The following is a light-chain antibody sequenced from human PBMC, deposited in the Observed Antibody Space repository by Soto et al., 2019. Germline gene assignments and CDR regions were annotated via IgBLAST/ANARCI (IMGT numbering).Light chain of an antibody. V-gene: IGKV3-15*01. CDR2: GAS. Sequence: EIVMTQSPVTLSVSPVVRATLSCRASQSISDTLAWYQQKPGQAPRLLIHGASTRAPGFPARFSGSGSGTDFTLTISSLQSEDFAVYYCQQYGSSGTFGQGTKVDIK. CDR1: QSISDT. CDR3: QQYGSSGT. J-gene: IGKJ1*01.